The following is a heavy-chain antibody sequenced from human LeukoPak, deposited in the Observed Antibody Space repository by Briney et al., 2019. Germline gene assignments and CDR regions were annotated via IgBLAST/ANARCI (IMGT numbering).Heavy chain of an antibody. CDR1: GFTFSSYA. J-gene: IGHJ4*02. CDR3: AKTHRYCSGGTCYLFDY. D-gene: IGHD2-15*01. V-gene: IGHV3-23*01. Sequence: GGSLRLSCAASGFTFSSYAMSWVRQAPGKGLEWVSAISGSGGSTYYADSVKGRFTISRDNSENTLYLQMNSLRAEDTAVYCCAKTHRYCSGGTCYLFDYWGQGTLVTVSS. CDR2: ISGSGGST.